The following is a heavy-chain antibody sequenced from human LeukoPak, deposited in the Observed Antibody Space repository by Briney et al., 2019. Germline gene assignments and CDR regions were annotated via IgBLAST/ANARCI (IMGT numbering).Heavy chain of an antibody. D-gene: IGHD6-13*01. CDR2: INPSGGST. CDR1: GYTFTSYY. J-gene: IGHJ4*02. V-gene: IGHV1-46*01. CDR3: ASDRSIAAAALGY. Sequence: VSVKVSCKASGYTFTSYYMHWVRQAPGQGLEWMGIINPSGGSTSYAQKFQGRVTMTTDTSTSTAYMELRSLRSDDTAVYYCASDRSIAAAALGYWGQGALVTVSS.